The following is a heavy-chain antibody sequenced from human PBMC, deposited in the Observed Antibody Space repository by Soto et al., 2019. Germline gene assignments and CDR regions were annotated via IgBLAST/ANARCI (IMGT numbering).Heavy chain of an antibody. CDR1: GGSFSGYY. J-gene: IGHJ6*02. D-gene: IGHD6-13*01. V-gene: IGHV4-34*01. CDR3: ARVLWVGSSLYYYYYYGMDV. CDR2: INHSGST. Sequence: SETLSLTCAVYGGSFSGYYWSWIRQPPGKGLEWIGEINHSGSTNYNPSLKSRVTISVDTSKNQFSLKLSSVTAADTAVYYCARVLWVGSSLYYYYYYGMDVWGQGTTVTVSS.